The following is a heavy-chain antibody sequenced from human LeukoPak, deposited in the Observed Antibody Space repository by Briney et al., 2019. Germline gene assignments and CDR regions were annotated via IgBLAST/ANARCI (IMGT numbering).Heavy chain of an antibody. CDR1: GFIFSNYG. J-gene: IGHJ4*02. Sequence: QAGRSLRLSCAASGFIFSNYGMHWVRQAPGKGLEWVAVISYDGSNKYYADSVKGRFTISRDNSKNTLYLQMNSLRAEDTAVYYCAKEGGITMVREPFDYWGQGTLVTVSS. V-gene: IGHV3-30*18. D-gene: IGHD3-10*01. CDR3: AKEGGITMVREPFDY. CDR2: ISYDGSNK.